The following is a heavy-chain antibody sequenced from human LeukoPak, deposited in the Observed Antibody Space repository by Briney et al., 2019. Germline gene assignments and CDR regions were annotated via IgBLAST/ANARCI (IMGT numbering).Heavy chain of an antibody. Sequence: GGSLRLSCAASGFTFSTYEMNWVRQAPGKGLEWVSYIGSSNTIYYADSVKGRFTISRDNAKNSLYLQMNSLRAEDTAVYYCAREGRSGYDLTGYYGMDVWAKGPRSPSHQ. J-gene: IGHJ6*04. D-gene: IGHD5-12*01. CDR1: GFTFSTYE. CDR3: AREGRSGYDLTGYYGMDV. CDR2: IGSSNTI. V-gene: IGHV3-48*03.